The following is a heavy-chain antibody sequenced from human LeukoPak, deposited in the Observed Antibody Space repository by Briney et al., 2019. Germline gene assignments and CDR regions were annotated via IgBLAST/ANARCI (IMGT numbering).Heavy chain of an antibody. Sequence: ASVKVSCKASGYTFTGYYMHWVRQAPGQGLEWMGWINPNSGGTNYAQKFQGRVTMTRDTSISTSYMELSSLRSDDTAVYYCARGREVAGTVHYWGQGTRVTVSS. V-gene: IGHV1-2*02. CDR2: INPNSGGT. CDR1: GYTFTGYY. CDR3: ARGREVAGTVHY. J-gene: IGHJ4*02. D-gene: IGHD6-19*01.